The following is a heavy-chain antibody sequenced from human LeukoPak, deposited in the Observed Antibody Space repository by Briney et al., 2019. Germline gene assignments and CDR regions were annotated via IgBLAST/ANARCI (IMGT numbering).Heavy chain of an antibody. CDR2: THSDGRST. CDR3: ARDRPGNTAIDY. V-gene: IGHV3-74*01. Sequence: PGGSLRLSCAASGFTFSTYWMHWVRQAPGKGLVWVSRTHSDGRSTSYADSVNGRFTISRDNAKNTLYLQMNSLRAEDTAVYYCARDRPGNTAIDYWGQGTLVTVSS. D-gene: IGHD5-18*01. J-gene: IGHJ4*02. CDR1: GFTFSTYW.